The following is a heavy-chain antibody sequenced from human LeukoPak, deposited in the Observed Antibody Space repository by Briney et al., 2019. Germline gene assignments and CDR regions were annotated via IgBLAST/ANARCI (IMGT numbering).Heavy chain of an antibody. D-gene: IGHD1-26*01. V-gene: IGHV1-18*01. Sequence: GGSVQVSCQATGYTFSNYGIRWVRQAPGKGVEGMGWIIAYNGNTKYAQRFQGRVTMTTDTSTSTAYMELRIRISEDTAVYFCARGIVGATALMDVWGQGNTVTVSS. J-gene: IGHJ6*02. CDR1: GYTFSNYG. CDR2: IIAYNGNT. CDR3: ARGIVGATALMDV.